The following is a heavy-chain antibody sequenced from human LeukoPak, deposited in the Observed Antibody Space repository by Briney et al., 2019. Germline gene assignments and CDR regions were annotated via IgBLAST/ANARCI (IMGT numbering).Heavy chain of an antibody. CDR2: IYPGDSDT. CDR3: ARHRSSSWYGRDLDY. J-gene: IGHJ4*02. Sequence: GESLKISCKGSGYSFTSYWIGWVRQMPGKGLEWMGIIYPGDSDTRYSPSFQGQVTISADKSISTAYLQWSSLKASDTAMYYCARHRSSSWYGRDLDYWGQGTLVTVSS. CDR1: GYSFTSYW. D-gene: IGHD6-13*01. V-gene: IGHV5-51*01.